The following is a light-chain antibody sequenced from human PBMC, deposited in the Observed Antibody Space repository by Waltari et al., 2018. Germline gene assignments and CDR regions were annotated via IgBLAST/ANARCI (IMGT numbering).Light chain of an antibody. Sequence: QLVLTQSPSASASLGASVKLTCTLSRWHSSNIIAWLQQRPERGPRYLMKVNSDGSHYKGDDIPDRFSGSSSGAERYLTISSLQSEDEADYYCETGGHGTWVFGGGTKLTVL. CDR1: RWHSSNI. J-gene: IGLJ3*02. CDR2: VNSDGSH. V-gene: IGLV4-69*01. CDR3: ETGGHGTWV.